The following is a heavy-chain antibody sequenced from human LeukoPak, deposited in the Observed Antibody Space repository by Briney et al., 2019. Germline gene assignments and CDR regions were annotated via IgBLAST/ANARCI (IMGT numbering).Heavy chain of an antibody. CDR1: GFTFNTYT. CDR3: AKPITMIVVVIYMAPWWFDP. Sequence: PGGSLRLSCAASGFTFNTYTMNWVRQAPGKGLEWVAVISYDGSNKYYADSVKGRFTISRDNSKNTLYLQMNSLRAEDTAVYYCAKPITMIVVVIYMAPWWFDPWGQGTLVTVSS. J-gene: IGHJ5*02. V-gene: IGHV3-30*18. D-gene: IGHD3-22*01. CDR2: ISYDGSNK.